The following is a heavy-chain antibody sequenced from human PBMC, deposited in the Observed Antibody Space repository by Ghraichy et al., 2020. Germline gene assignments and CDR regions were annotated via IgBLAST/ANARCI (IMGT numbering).Heavy chain of an antibody. J-gene: IGHJ4*02. CDR2: MYHSGAS. Sequence: SETLSLTCTVSGCSITGYHWSWIRQPPGMRLEWIGYMYHSGASNYNPSLKSRVTMSVDTSKNQFSLKLNSVTAADTAVYYCARERDSFNNFDYWGQGALVTVSS. CDR3: ARERDSFNNFDY. D-gene: IGHD2-21*01. V-gene: IGHV4-59*01. CDR1: GCSITGYH.